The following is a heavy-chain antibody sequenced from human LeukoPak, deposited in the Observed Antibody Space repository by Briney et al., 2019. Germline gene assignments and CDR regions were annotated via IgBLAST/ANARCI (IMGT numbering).Heavy chain of an antibody. CDR2: IYYSGST. V-gene: IGHV4-39*07. Sequence: PSETLSLTCTVSGGSISSSSYYWGWIRQPPGKGLEWIGSIYYSGSTYYNPSLKSRVTITVDTSKKQFSLKLSSVTAADTAVYYCAVGYDLGYCSSTSCENAFDIWGQGTMVTVSS. CDR1: GGSISSSSYY. CDR3: AVGYDLGYCSSTSCENAFDI. J-gene: IGHJ3*02. D-gene: IGHD2-2*01.